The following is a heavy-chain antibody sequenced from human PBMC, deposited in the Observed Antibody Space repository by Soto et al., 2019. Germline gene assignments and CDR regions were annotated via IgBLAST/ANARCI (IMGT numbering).Heavy chain of an antibody. V-gene: IGHV4-59*01. Sequence: QVQLQESGPGLVKPSETLSLTCTVSGGSISSYYWSWIRQPPGKGLEWIGYIYYNGGTNYNPSLKSRVTISVDTSKTQFSLKLSSVTAADTAVYYCARGDCRGGSCYVAFNIWGQGTMVTVSS. CDR1: GGSISSYY. CDR3: ARGDCRGGSCYVAFNI. CDR2: IYYNGGT. J-gene: IGHJ3*02. D-gene: IGHD2-15*01.